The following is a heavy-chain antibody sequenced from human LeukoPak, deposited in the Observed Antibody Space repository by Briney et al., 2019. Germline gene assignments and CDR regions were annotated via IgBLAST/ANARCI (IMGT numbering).Heavy chain of an antibody. Sequence: SGGSLRLSCAASGFTVSSNYMSWVRQAPGKGLEWVSVIYSGGSTYYADSVKGRFTISRDNSKNTLYLQMNSLRAEGTAVYYCARDPAAAGSFDYWGQGTLVTVSS. CDR1: GFTVSSNY. CDR3: ARDPAAAGSFDY. V-gene: IGHV3-66*01. CDR2: IYSGGST. D-gene: IGHD6-13*01. J-gene: IGHJ4*02.